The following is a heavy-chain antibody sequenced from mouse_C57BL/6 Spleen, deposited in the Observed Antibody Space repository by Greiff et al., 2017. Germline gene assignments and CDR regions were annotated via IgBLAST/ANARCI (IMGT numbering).Heavy chain of an antibody. CDR2: IYPSDSVT. D-gene: IGHD2-4*01. Sequence: VQLQQPGAELVRPGSSVKLSCKASGYTFTSYWWDWVKQRPGQGLEWIGNIYPSDSVTHYNQKFKDKATLTEDKSSSTAYMQLSSLTSEDSAVYYCARGDYDYDETNWYFDVWGTGTTVTVSS. V-gene: IGHV1-61*01. CDR3: ARGDYDYDETNWYFDV. CDR1: GYTFTSYW. J-gene: IGHJ1*03.